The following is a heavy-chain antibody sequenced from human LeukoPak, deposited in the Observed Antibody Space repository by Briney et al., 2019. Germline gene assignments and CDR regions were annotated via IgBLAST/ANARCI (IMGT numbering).Heavy chain of an antibody. D-gene: IGHD5/OR15-5a*01. CDR2: ISTSGPAT. CDR3: AKARASSVYEQFDY. Sequence: GGSLSLSCSDSGFAFRTYAMNWVRQAPAKGLQWVSTISTSGPATNYADSMEGQYTITRDNSKNTLYLQMNGLRADDTAVYYCAKARASSVYEQFDYWGQGTQVTVSP. V-gene: IGHV3-23*01. J-gene: IGHJ4*02. CDR1: GFAFRTYA.